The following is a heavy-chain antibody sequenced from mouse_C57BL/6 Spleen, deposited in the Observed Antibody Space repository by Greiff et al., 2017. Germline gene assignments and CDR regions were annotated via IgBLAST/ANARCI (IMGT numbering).Heavy chain of an antibody. Sequence: EVMLVESGGDLVKPGGSLKLSCAASGFTFSSYGMSWVRQTPDKRLEWVATISSGGSYTYYPDSVKGRFTISRDNAKNTLYLQMSSLKSEDTAMYYCARQDYGNGGYYAMDYWGQGTSVTVSS. CDR1: GFTFSSYG. CDR3: ARQDYGNGGYYAMDY. D-gene: IGHD2-1*01. J-gene: IGHJ4*01. CDR2: ISSGGSYT. V-gene: IGHV5-6*01.